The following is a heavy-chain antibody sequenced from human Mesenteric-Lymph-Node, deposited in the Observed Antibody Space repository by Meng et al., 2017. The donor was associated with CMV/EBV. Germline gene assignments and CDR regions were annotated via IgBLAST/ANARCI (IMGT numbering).Heavy chain of an antibody. CDR1: GFTFSSYA. D-gene: IGHD6-19*01. Sequence: GESLKISCAASGFTFSSYAMSWVRQAPGKGLEWVSAISGSGGSTYYADSVKGRFTISRDNSKNTLYLQMNSLRAEDTAVYYCARDYSVTGWPPDYWGQGTLVTVSS. CDR2: ISGSGGST. CDR3: ARDYSVTGWPPDY. J-gene: IGHJ4*02. V-gene: IGHV3-23*01.